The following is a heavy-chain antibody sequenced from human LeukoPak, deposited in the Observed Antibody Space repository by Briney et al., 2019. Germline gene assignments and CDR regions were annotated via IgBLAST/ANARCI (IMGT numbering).Heavy chain of an antibody. CDR1: GFTFSSHS. CDR3: AKDWHNGDDPLFDY. J-gene: IGHJ4*02. Sequence: GGSLRLSCVVSGFTFSSHSMSWGRQAPGKGLEWVADITREGSAAYYVDSVKGRFSISRDNAKNSLYLQMNSLRAEDTAVYYCAKDWHNGDDPLFDYWGQGTVVTVSS. D-gene: IGHD2-8*01. V-gene: IGHV3-7*05. CDR2: ITREGSAA.